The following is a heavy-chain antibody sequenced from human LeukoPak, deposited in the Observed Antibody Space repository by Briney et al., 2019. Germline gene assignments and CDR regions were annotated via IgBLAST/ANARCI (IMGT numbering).Heavy chain of an antibody. CDR3: TTDEDCNYAGKDV. V-gene: IGHV3-15*04. J-gene: IGHJ6*02. CDR1: GFTFNYAW. Sequence: GGSLRLSCAASGFTFNYAWMSWVRQVPGKGLEWVGQTESEIDGGTTDYATPVKGRFTISRDDSKSTLYLQMNSLKIEDTAVYYCTTDEDCNYAGKDVWGQGATVIVSS. CDR2: TESEIDGGTT. D-gene: IGHD3/OR15-3a*01.